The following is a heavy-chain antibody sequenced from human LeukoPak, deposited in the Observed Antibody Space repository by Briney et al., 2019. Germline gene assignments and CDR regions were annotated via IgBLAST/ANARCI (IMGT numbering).Heavy chain of an antibody. CDR3: ARAGGYSYGYGNY. CDR1: GFTFSSYG. D-gene: IGHD5-18*01. CDR2: IWYDGSNK. Sequence: GRSLRLSCAASGFTFSSYGMHWVRQAPGKGLEWVAVIWYDGSNKYYADSEKGRFTISRDNSKNTLYLQMNSLRAEDTAVYYCARAGGYSYGYGNYWGQGTLVTVSS. V-gene: IGHV3-33*01. J-gene: IGHJ4*02.